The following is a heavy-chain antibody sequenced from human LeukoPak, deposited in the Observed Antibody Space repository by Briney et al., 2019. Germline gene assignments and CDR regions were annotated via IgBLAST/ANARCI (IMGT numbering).Heavy chain of an antibody. CDR3: ASTSRQDSSGYYSTEDYYYGMDV. J-gene: IGHJ6*02. Sequence: ASVKVSCKASGYTFTGYYMHWVRQAPGQGLEWMGWINPNSGGTNYAQKFQGRVTMTRDTSISTAYMELSRLRSDDTAVCYCASTSRQDSSGYYSTEDYYYGMDVWGQGTTVTVSS. CDR1: GYTFTGYY. V-gene: IGHV1-2*02. D-gene: IGHD3-22*01. CDR2: INPNSGGT.